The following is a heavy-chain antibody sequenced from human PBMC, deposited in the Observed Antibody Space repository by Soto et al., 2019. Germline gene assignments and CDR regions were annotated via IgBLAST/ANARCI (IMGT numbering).Heavy chain of an antibody. CDR3: ATLPRRVVASILPIPT. V-gene: IGHV4-4*02. CDR2: IYHSRTT. Sequence: VQLRQSGPGLVKPSGTLSLTCAVSGGSISSSNWWTWVRQAPGKGLEWIGEIYHSRTTYYTPSLKGRVTLTVEKPNNQFSLKLNSVTAADTAVYYCATLPRRVVASILPIPTWGQGTLITVSS. J-gene: IGHJ5*02. CDR1: GGSISSSNW.